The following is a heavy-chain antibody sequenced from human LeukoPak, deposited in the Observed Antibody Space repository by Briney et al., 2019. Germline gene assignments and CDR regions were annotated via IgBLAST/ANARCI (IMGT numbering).Heavy chain of an antibody. CDR2: INAGNGST. V-gene: IGHV1-3*03. D-gene: IGHD1-14*01. CDR1: GYTFTSYA. CDR3: ARGDRGRYYYYMDV. Sequence: ASVKVSCKASGYTFTSYAMHWVRQAPGQRLEWMGWINAGNGSTKYSHAFQGRVTITRDTSASTPYMELSSLRAEDMAVYYCARGDRGRYYYYMDVWGKGNTVTVSS. J-gene: IGHJ6*03.